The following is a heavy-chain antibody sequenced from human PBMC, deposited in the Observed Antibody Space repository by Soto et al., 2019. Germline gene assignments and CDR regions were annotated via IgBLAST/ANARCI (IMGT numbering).Heavy chain of an antibody. Sequence: PGGSLRLSCAASGFTFTTYAMHWARQAPGKGLEWVGVISYDGSNKYYADSVKGRFTISRDNSKNTLYLQMNSLRAEDTAVFYCARDEVGYCGGDCYTDYWAQGTLVTVSS. J-gene: IGHJ4*02. CDR1: GFTFTTYA. D-gene: IGHD2-21*02. CDR3: ARDEVGYCGGDCYTDY. CDR2: ISYDGSNK. V-gene: IGHV3-30-3*01.